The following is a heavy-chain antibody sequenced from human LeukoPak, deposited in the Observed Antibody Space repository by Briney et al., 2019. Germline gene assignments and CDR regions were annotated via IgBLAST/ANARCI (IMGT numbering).Heavy chain of an antibody. V-gene: IGHV1-18*01. Sequence: ASVKVSCKASGGTFSNYAISWVRQAPGQGLEWMGWISAYNGNTNYAQKLQGRVTMTTDTSTSTAYMELRSLRSDDTAVYYCARSDYYDSSGYYHYWGQGTLVTVSS. J-gene: IGHJ4*02. CDR2: ISAYNGNT. CDR3: ARSDYYDSSGYYHY. CDR1: GGTFSNYA. D-gene: IGHD3-22*01.